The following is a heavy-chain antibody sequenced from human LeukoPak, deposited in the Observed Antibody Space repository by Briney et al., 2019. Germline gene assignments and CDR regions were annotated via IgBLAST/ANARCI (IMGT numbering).Heavy chain of an antibody. CDR3: AKDLWFGESAFDY. V-gene: IGHV3-30*18. D-gene: IGHD3-10*01. Sequence: GGSLRLSCAASGFTFSSYGMHWVRQAPGKGLEWVAVISYDGSNKYYADSVKGRFTISRDSSKNTLYLQMNSLRAEDTAVYYCAKDLWFGESAFDYWGQGTLVTVSS. J-gene: IGHJ4*02. CDR1: GFTFSSYG. CDR2: ISYDGSNK.